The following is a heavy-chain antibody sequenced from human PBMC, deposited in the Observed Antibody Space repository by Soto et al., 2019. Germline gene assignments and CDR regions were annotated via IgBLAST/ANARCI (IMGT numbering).Heavy chain of an antibody. CDR2: ISAYNGNT. CDR3: ATVEEYYFDY. J-gene: IGHJ4*02. CDR1: GYTFTSYG. V-gene: IGHV1-18*01. Sequence: ASVKVTCKASGYTFTSYGISWVRQAPGQGLEWMGGISAYNGNTNYAQKFQGRVTITTDASTSTAYMELSSLRFEDTAVYYCATVEEYYFDYWGQGTLVTVSS. D-gene: IGHD2-15*01.